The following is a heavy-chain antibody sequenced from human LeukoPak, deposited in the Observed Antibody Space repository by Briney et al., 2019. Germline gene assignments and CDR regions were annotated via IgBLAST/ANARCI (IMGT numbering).Heavy chain of an antibody. V-gene: IGHV3-23*01. J-gene: IGHJ4*02. CDR3: AKDLSSVVVVAATPFGY. Sequence: PGGSLRLSCAASGFTFSSYAMSWVRQAPGKGPEWVPAISGSGGSTYYADSVKGRFTISRDNSKNTLYLQMNSLRAEDTAVYYCAKDLSSVVVVAATPFGYWGQGTLVTVSS. D-gene: IGHD2-15*01. CDR1: GFTFSSYA. CDR2: ISGSGGST.